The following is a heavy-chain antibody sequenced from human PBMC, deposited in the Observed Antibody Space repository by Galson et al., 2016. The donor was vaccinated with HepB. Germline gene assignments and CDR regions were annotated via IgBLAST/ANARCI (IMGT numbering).Heavy chain of an antibody. J-gene: IGHJ6*02. D-gene: IGHD5-18*01. CDR2: IDSSGRPL. V-gene: IGHV3-11*01. Sequence: SLRLSCAASGFTFSAHYMSWIRQAPGKGLEWISYIDSSGRPLYYADSVKGRFTISRDNVRNTLYLGMNGLRDDDTAIYYCTRDPDTSSKVDVWGQGTTVIVSS. CDR3: TRDPDTSSKVDV. CDR1: GFTFSAHY.